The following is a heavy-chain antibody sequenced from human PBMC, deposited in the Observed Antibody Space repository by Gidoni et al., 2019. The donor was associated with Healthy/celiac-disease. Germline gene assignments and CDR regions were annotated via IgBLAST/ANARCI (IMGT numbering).Heavy chain of an antibody. CDR1: AVTFSRSA. J-gene: IGHJ5*02. CDR2: IIPIVGTA. CDR3: AGSVWVGGRQGWGNWFDH. V-gene: IGHV1-69*01. Sequence: PGSSVTVYCHASAVTFSRSATSWVLQAPGQGLEWMGGIIPIVGTANYAQKLQGRVTITSDESTGTAYMELSSLRLEYTAVYDCAGSVWVGGRQGWGNWFDHWGQGTLVTVSS. D-gene: IGHD3-10*01.